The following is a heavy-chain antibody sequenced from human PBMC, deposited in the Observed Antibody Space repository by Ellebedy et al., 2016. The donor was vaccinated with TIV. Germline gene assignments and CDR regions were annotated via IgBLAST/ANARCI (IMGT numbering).Heavy chain of an antibody. V-gene: IGHV3-66*01. CDR1: GFTVSSNY. J-gene: IGHJ3*02. D-gene: IGHD1-26*01. Sequence: PGGSLRLSCAASGFTVSSNYMSWVRQAPGKGLEWVSVIYSGGSTYYADSVKGRFTISRDNSKNTLYLQMNSLRAEDTAVYYCARDVQWEPRGRQIHDAFDIWGQGTMVTVSS. CDR2: IYSGGST. CDR3: ARDVQWEPRGRQIHDAFDI.